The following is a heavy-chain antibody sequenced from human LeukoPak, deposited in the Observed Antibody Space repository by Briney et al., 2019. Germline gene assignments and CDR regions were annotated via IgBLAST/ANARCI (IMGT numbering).Heavy chain of an antibody. CDR1: GGSISSYY. CDR3: ARVRTRGYSYVQYYFDY. Sequence: SETLSLTCTVSGGSISSYYWSWIRQPAGKGLEWIGRIYTSGSTNYNPSLKSRVTISVDTSKNQFSLKLSSVTAADTAVYYCARVRTRGYSYVQYYFDYWGQGTLVTVSS. CDR2: IYTSGST. J-gene: IGHJ4*02. D-gene: IGHD5-18*01. V-gene: IGHV4-4*07.